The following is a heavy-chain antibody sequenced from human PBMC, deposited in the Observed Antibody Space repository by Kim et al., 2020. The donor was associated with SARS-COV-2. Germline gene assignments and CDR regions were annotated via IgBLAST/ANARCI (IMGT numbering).Heavy chain of an antibody. D-gene: IGHD2-15*01. CDR2: IYPGDSDT. J-gene: IGHJ4*02. V-gene: IGHV5-51*01. CDR3: AREASYCSGGSCYTSNFDY. Sequence: GESLKISCKGSGYSFTSYWIGWVRQMPGKGLEWMGIIYPGDSDTRYSPSFQGQVTISADKSISTAYLQWSSLKASDTAMYYCAREASYCSGGSCYTSNFDYWGQGTLVTVSS. CDR1: GYSFTSYW.